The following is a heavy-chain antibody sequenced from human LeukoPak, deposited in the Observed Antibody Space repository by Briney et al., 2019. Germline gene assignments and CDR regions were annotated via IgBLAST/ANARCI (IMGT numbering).Heavy chain of an antibody. CDR3: ARGFETSYRYTFYY. CDR2: IYYSGNT. Sequence: SETLSLTCTVSGGSLSSSSYYWGWIRQPPGRGLEWIGNIYYSGNTFYNPSLESRVTISVDTSKNQFSLKLSSVTAADTAVYYCARGFETSYRYTFYYWGQGTLVTVSS. D-gene: IGHD3-16*02. J-gene: IGHJ4*02. CDR1: GGSLSSSSYY. V-gene: IGHV4-39*07.